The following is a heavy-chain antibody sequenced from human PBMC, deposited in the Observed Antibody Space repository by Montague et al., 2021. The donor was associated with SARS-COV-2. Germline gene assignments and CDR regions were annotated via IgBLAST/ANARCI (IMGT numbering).Heavy chain of an antibody. CDR2: INTDGSNS. CDR1: GFSFSDYW. D-gene: IGHD4-23*01. Sequence: SLRLSCAASGFSFSDYWMHWVRQAPGKGLEWVSRINTDGSNSYYTDSVKGRFTISRDNAKNTLYLQMNSLRAEDTAVYYYAREPGSVDGMDVWGQGTTITVSS. CDR3: AREPGSVDGMDV. J-gene: IGHJ6*02. V-gene: IGHV3-74*01.